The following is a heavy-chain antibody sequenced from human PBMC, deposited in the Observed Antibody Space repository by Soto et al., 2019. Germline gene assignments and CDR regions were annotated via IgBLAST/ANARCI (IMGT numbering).Heavy chain of an antibody. Sequence: EVQLVESGGGLVKPGGSLSLSCAASGFTFSSYSMNWVRQAPGKGLEWVSSISSSSSYIYYADSVKGRFTISRDNAKNSQYVQMNSLRAEDTAVYYCARDRGYRSIYVWVMDYYYYYGMYVWGQGTTVTVSS. CDR3: ARDRGYRSIYVWVMDYYYYYGMYV. D-gene: IGHD5-12*01. CDR1: GFTFSSYS. J-gene: IGHJ6*02. CDR2: ISSSSSYI. V-gene: IGHV3-21*01.